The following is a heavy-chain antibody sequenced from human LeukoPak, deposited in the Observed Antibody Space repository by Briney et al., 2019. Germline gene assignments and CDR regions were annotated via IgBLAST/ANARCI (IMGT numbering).Heavy chain of an antibody. CDR1: GYSISSGYY. J-gene: IGHJ5*02. CDR3: ARGNGWVCSSTSCYNWFDP. CDR2: IYHSGST. V-gene: IGHV4-38-2*01. Sequence: PSETLSLTCAVSGYSISSGYYWGWIRQPPGKGLEWIGSIYHSGSTYYNPSLKSRVTISVDTSKNQFSLKLSSVTAADTAVYYCARGNGWVCSSTSCYNWFDPWGQGTLVTVSS. D-gene: IGHD2-2*01.